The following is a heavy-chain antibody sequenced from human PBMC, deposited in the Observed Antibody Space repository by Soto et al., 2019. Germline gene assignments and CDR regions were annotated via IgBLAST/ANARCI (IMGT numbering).Heavy chain of an antibody. CDR3: ARWPQENWFDP. Sequence: SETLSLTCSVSGGSISSRSYYWGWIRQPPGKGLEWIGSIYYSGSTNYNPSLKSRVTISIDTSKNQFSLKLKSVTAADTAVYYCARWPQENWFDPWGQGTQVTAPQ. J-gene: IGHJ5*02. CDR1: GGSISSRSYY. V-gene: IGHV4-39*01. CDR2: IYYSGST. D-gene: IGHD5-12*01.